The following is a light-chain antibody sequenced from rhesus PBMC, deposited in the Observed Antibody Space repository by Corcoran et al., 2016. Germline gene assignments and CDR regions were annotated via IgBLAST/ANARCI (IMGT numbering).Light chain of an antibody. CDR3: HSYTTSDSYI. J-gene: IGLJ1*01. V-gene: IGLV2-11*01. CDR1: SSDIGRYDF. Sequence: QSAPIQSPSVSGYLGQSVTIPCTGTSSDIGRYDFVSWYRQQPGSTPKLMIYRVNMRPSGVSVRFSGSKSGNTASLTISGLQAEDEADYYFHSYTTSDSYILGAGTRLTVL. CDR2: RVN.